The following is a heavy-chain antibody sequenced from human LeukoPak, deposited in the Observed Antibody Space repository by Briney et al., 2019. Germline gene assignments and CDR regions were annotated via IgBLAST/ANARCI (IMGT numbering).Heavy chain of an antibody. J-gene: IGHJ4*02. CDR3: ARGSGWYVDYFDY. CDR2: IIPIFGTA. D-gene: IGHD6-19*01. Sequence: ASVKVSCKASGYTFTSYYMHWVRQAPGQGLEWMGGIIPIFGTANYAQKLQGRVTMTTDTSTSKAYMELRSLRSDDTAVYYCARGSGWYVDYFDYWGQGTLVTVSS. V-gene: IGHV1-18*04. CDR1: GYTFTSYY.